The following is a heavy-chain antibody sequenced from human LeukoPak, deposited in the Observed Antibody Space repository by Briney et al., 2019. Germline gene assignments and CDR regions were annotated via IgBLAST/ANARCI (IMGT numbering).Heavy chain of an antibody. CDR2: ISGSGGST. CDR1: GFTFSSYA. D-gene: IGHD3-10*01. CDR3: AKSPSGYYYQPHYFDY. V-gene: IGHV3-23*01. J-gene: IGHJ4*02. Sequence: PGGSLRLSCAASGFTFSSYAMSWVRQAPGKGLEWVSAISGSGGSTYYADSVKGRFTISRDNSKNTLYLQMNSLRTEHTAVYYCAKSPSGYYYQPHYFDYWGQGTLVTVSS.